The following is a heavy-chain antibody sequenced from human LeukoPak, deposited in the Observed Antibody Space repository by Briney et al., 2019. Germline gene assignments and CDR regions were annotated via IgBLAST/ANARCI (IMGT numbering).Heavy chain of an antibody. Sequence: ASVKVSCKASGYTFTSYYMHWVRQAPGQGLEWMGIINPSGGSTSYAQKFQGRVTMTRDMSTSTVYMELSSLGSEDTAVYYCARDFMVRGVIITARDYYYYYMDVWGKGTTVTVSS. D-gene: IGHD3-10*01. CDR2: INPSGGST. CDR1: GYTFTSYY. J-gene: IGHJ6*03. CDR3: ARDFMVRGVIITARDYYYYYMDV. V-gene: IGHV1-46*01.